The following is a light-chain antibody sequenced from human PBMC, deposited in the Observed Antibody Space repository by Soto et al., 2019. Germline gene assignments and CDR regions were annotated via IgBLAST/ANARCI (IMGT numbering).Light chain of an antibody. CDR1: QSISSSC. J-gene: IGKJ1*01. CDR2: VAS. Sequence: EIVLTQSPGTLSLSPGERATLSCRASQSISSSCLAWYQQKPGQAPRLLIFVASSRASGIPDRFSASGSGTDFTLTISRLEPEDFAVYYCQQYGTAPVTFGQGTKVEIK. CDR3: QQYGTAPVT. V-gene: IGKV3-20*01.